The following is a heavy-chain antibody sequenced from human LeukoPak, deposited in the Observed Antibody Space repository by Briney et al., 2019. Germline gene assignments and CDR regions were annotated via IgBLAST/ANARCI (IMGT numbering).Heavy chain of an antibody. CDR1: GGSISSYY. J-gene: IGHJ5*02. CDR2: IYTSGST. CDR3: ARERRDYDFWSGPLDWFDP. D-gene: IGHD3-3*01. V-gene: IGHV4-4*07. Sequence: PSETLSLTCTVSGGSISSYYWSWIRQPAGKGLEWIGRIYTSGSTNYNPSLKSRVTMSVDTSKNQFSLKLSSVTAADTAVYYCARERRDYDFWSGPLDWFDPWGQGTLVTVSS.